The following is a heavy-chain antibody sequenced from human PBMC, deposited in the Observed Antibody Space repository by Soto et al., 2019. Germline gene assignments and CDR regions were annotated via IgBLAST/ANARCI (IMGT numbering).Heavy chain of an antibody. D-gene: IGHD3-10*01. CDR1: DGYSITRGYY. V-gene: IGHV4-61*08. J-gene: IGHJ5*02. CDR3: ARGSRFGESLDP. CDR2: VSNSGST. Sequence: SDTCSVADGYSITRGYYWIMKKQHPGKRLEWIGYVSNSGSTNYNPSLTSRVTISLDTSKNQFSLKLRSVTSTDTAVYYCARGSRFGESLDPWGQGTQVTVSS.